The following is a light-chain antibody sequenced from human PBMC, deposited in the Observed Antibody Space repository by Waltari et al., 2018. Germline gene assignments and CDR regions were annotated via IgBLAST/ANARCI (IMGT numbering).Light chain of an antibody. J-gene: IGLJ1*01. Sequence: QSPLTQPPSVSGSPGQSVTISCTGTSSDVGRYDRVSWYQQSPGTAPKLLLYGVTGRPSGVPDRLSGSKSGNTASLTISGLQAEDEGDYYCSSYTTSSTFVFGTGTEVTVL. CDR1: SSDVGRYDR. CDR2: GVT. V-gene: IGLV2-18*02. CDR3: SSYTTSSTFV.